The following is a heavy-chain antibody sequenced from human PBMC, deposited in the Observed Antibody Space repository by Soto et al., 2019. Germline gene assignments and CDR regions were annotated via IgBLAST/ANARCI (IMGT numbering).Heavy chain of an antibody. CDR3: TTDVVDVRAIIRMVSASDYYGLDV. D-gene: IGHD2-8*01. CDR2: ISSDGSYT. Sequence: QVQLVESGGGVVRPGGSLRLSCVASGFSFFIYVIHWVRQAPGKGLEWVEVISSDGSYTYYSDSVQGRFTISIDNSKNTLYLPINSLRAEDTGVYFCTTDVVDVRAIIRMVSASDYYGLDVWGQGTTVIVSS. V-gene: IGHV3-30*03. CDR1: GFSFFIYV. J-gene: IGHJ6*02.